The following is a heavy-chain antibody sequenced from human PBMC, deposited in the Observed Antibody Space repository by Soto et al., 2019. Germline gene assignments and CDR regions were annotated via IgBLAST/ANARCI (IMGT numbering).Heavy chain of an antibody. CDR3: VAGEFFDY. CDR1: GFTFSNSA. CDR2: ITDSGVST. Sequence: EVQLLESGGGLVQPGGSLRLSCAASGFTFSNSALRWVRQAPGKGLEWVSSITDSGVSTYYTDSVKGRFTISRDNSKNTLYVQMNSLRADDTAVYYCVAGEFFDYWGQGTLVTVS. V-gene: IGHV3-23*01. J-gene: IGHJ4*02. D-gene: IGHD3-16*01.